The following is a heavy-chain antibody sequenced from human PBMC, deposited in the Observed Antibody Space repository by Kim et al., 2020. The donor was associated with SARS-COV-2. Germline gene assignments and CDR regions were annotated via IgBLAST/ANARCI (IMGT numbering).Heavy chain of an antibody. CDR1: GFTFSSFW. CDR3: VRGSGSFGYGMGV. CDR2: INNVGSAT. J-gene: IGHJ6*02. D-gene: IGHD3-3*01. Sequence: GGSLRLSCTASGFTFSSFWMHWVRQAPGTGLMWVSRINNVGSATIYADSVKGRFTITIDNAKSTLYLQMNSLRVEDTAVYYCVRGSGSFGYGMGVWGQGTTVTVSS. V-gene: IGHV3-74*01.